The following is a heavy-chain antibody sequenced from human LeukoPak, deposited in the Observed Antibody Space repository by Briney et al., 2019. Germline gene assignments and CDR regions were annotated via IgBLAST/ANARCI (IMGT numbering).Heavy chain of an antibody. CDR3: ASWGEGALDN. D-gene: IGHD1-26*01. J-gene: IGHJ4*02. CDR2: ISTSTTTI. CDR1: GFTFSSYS. V-gene: IGHV3-48*01. Sequence: GGSLRLSCAASGFTFSSYSMNWVRQAPGKGLEWISYISTSTTTIYYANSVKGRFTISRDNAKKSLYLQMNSLRVEDTGVYYCASWGEGALDNWGQGTLVTVSS.